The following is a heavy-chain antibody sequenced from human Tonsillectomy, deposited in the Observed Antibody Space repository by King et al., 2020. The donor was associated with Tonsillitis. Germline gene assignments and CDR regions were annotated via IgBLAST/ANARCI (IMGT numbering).Heavy chain of an antibody. CDR3: AKDSTIYGDYVDY. D-gene: IGHD4-17*01. J-gene: IGHJ4*02. CDR1: GFTFDDYA. V-gene: IGHV3-9*01. Sequence: DVQLVESGGGLVQPGRSLRLSCAASGFTFDDYAMHWVRQAPGKGLEWVSGISWNSGSIGYADSVKGRFTISRDNAKNSLYLQMNSLRAEDTALYYCAKDSTIYGDYVDYWGQGTLVTVSS. CDR2: ISWNSGSI.